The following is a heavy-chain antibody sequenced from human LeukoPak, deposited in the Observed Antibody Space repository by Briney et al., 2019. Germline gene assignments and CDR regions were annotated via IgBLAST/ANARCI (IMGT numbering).Heavy chain of an antibody. D-gene: IGHD6-6*01. J-gene: IGHJ6*02. CDR3: ARDVHSSSSRHYYYYYGMDV. CDR2: ISHSGST. V-gene: IGHV4-31*03. CDR1: GGSINSGGYY. Sequence: SETLSLTCTVSGGSINSGGYYWSWIRQHPGKGLEWIGYISHSGSTSYNPSLKSRVTISVDTSNNEFSLRLTSVTAADTAVYYCARDVHSSSSRHYYYYYGMDVWGQGTTVTVSS.